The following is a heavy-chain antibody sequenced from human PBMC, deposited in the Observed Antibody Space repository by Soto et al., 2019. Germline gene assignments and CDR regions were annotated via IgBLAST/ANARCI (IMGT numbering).Heavy chain of an antibody. J-gene: IGHJ5*02. V-gene: IGHV1-2*02. CDR2: INPNSGGT. D-gene: IGHD2-2*01. CDR1: GYTFTGYY. Sequence: GASVKVSCKASGYTFTGYYMHWVRQAPGQGLEWMGWINPNSGGTNYAQKFQGRVTMTRDTSISTAYMELSRLRSDDTAVCYCARPIGYCSSTSCYPGNNWFDPWGQGTLVTVSS. CDR3: ARPIGYCSSTSCYPGNNWFDP.